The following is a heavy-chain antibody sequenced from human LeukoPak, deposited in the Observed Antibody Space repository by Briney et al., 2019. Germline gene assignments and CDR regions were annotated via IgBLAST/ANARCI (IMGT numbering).Heavy chain of an antibody. J-gene: IGHJ5*02. V-gene: IGHV5-51*01. D-gene: IGHD3-22*01. Sequence: GESLKISCKGSGYSFTSYWIGWVRQMPGKGLEWMWIIYPGDSDTRYSPSFQGQVTISADKSISTAYLQWSSLKASDTAMYYCARQIEYYYDSSGRYNWFDPWGQGTLVTVSS. CDR2: IYPGDSDT. CDR1: GYSFTSYW. CDR3: ARQIEYYYDSSGRYNWFDP.